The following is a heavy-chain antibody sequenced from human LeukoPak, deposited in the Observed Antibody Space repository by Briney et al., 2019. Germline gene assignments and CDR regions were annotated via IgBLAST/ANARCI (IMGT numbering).Heavy chain of an antibody. D-gene: IGHD1-26*01. CDR1: GGTFNNYA. J-gene: IGHJ3*02. CDR3: AREDDTGRYMGDDAFDI. CDR2: IIPISDTA. Sequence: ASVKVSCKPSGGTFNNYAISWVRQAPGQGLEWMGGIIPISDTANDAQKFKGRVTITADKSTSTVYMELSSLRSEDTAVYYCAREDDTGRYMGDDAFDIWGQGTMVTVSS. V-gene: IGHV1-69*06.